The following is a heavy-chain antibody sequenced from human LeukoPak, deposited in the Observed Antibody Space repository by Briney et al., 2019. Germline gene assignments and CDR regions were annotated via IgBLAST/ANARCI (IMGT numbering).Heavy chain of an antibody. Sequence: GGSLRLSCAASGFTFSSYAMSWVRQAPGKGLEWVSAISGSGGSTYYADSVKGRFTISRDNSKNTLYLHMNSLRAEDTAVYYCAKDGSSSWPGYHDYWGQGTLVTVSS. D-gene: IGHD6-13*01. CDR3: AKDGSSSWPGYHDY. CDR2: ISGSGGST. J-gene: IGHJ4*02. V-gene: IGHV3-23*01. CDR1: GFTFSSYA.